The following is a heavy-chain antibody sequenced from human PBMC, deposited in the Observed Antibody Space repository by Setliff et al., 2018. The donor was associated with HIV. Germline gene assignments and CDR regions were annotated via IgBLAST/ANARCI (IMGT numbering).Heavy chain of an antibody. CDR2: IKQDGSEK. V-gene: IGHV3-7*05. Sequence: PGGSLRLSCAASGFTFSSYWMSWVRQAPGKGLEWVANIKQDGSEKYYVDSVKGRFTISRDDSKSIAYLQMSSLKIEDTAVYYCTRDHRFVDRYPDWWGQGTLVTVS. CDR1: GFTFSSYW. CDR3: TRDHRFVDRYPDW. D-gene: IGHD3-9*01. J-gene: IGHJ4*02.